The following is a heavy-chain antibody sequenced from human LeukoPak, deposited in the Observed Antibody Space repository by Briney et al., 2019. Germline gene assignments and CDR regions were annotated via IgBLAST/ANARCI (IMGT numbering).Heavy chain of an antibody. J-gene: IGHJ4*02. CDR1: GFTFSSYA. CDR3: ARVDDSSGYLIDY. D-gene: IGHD3-22*01. CDR2: ISSSGSTI. Sequence: GGSLRLSCAVSGFTFSSYAMSWIRQAPGKGLEWVSYISSSGSTIYYADSVKGRFTISRGNAKNSLYLQMNSLRAEDTAVYYCARVDDSSGYLIDYWGQGTLVTVSS. V-gene: IGHV3-11*04.